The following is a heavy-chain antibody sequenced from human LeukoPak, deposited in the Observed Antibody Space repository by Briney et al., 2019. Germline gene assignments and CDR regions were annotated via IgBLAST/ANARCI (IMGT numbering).Heavy chain of an antibody. CDR1: GYTSTGYY. D-gene: IGHD6-19*01. J-gene: IGHJ5*02. CDR3: ARDSDSSGWYWINWFDP. CDR2: INPNSGGT. Sequence: ASVKVSCKASGYTSTGYYMHWVRQAPGQGLEWMGWINPNSGGTNYAQKFQGRVTMTRDTSISTAYMELSRLRSDDTAVYYCARDSDSSGWYWINWFDPWGQGTLVTVSS. V-gene: IGHV1-2*02.